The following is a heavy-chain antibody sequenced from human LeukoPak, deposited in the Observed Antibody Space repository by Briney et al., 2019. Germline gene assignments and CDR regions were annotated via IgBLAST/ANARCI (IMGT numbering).Heavy chain of an antibody. CDR1: GFTFSIYW. V-gene: IGHV3-74*01. CDR3: ARDNNSWFDP. Sequence: GGSLRLSCAASGFTFSIYWIHWVRQAPGKGLVWVSRIKSDGSSTSYADSVQGRFTISRDNAKNTLYLQMNSLRAEDTAVYCCARDNNSWFDPWGQGTLVTVSS. J-gene: IGHJ5*02. CDR2: IKSDGSST.